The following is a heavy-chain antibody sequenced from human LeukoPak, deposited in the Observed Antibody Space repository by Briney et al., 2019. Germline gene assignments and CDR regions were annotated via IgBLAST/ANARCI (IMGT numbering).Heavy chain of an antibody. Sequence: SETLSLTCVVYGGSFSGYYWNWIRQPPGKGLEWIGEINRSGSTNYNPSLKSRVTISVDTSKNQFSLKLSSVTAADTAVYYCARGVNDWGQGTLVTVSS. CDR3: ARGVND. V-gene: IGHV4-34*01. CDR2: INRSGST. CDR1: GGSFSGYY. J-gene: IGHJ4*02.